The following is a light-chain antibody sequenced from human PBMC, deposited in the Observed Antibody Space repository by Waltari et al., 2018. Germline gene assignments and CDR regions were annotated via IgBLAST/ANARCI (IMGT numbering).Light chain of an antibody. CDR1: SGNIARHA. Sequence: NFILAQPHSVSESPGKTVTISCTRRSGNIARHAVQRAQQRPGSSPTVVIYNDVRKASGFPDRFSGSIDPSSNSASLTISGLKIEDEADYYCQSYDLITPCVFGDGTRVTVL. CDR2: NDV. CDR3: QSYDLITPCV. J-gene: IGLJ1*01. V-gene: IGLV6-57*01.